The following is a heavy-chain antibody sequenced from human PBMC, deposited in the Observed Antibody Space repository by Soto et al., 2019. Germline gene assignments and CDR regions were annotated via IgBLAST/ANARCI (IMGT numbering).Heavy chain of an antibody. J-gene: IGHJ4*02. CDR3: ARGGASTYYDFWSGYYTVPNLCDY. V-gene: IGHV3-48*03. CDR1: GFTFSSYE. CDR2: ISSSGSTI. Sequence: PGGSLRLSCAASGFTFSSYEMNWVRQAPGKGLEWVSYISSSGSTIYYADSVKGRFTISRDNAKNSLYLQMNSLRAEDTAVYYCARGGASTYYDFWSGYYTVPNLCDYWGQGTLVTVSS. D-gene: IGHD3-3*01.